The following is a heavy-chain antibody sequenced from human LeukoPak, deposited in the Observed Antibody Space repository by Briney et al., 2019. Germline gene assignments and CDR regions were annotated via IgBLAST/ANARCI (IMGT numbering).Heavy chain of an antibody. CDR2: IYYSGSI. CDR3: ARVGGSYYYDSSGLIPFDY. Sequence: SETLSLTCTVSGGSISSYYWGWIRQPPGKGLEWIGYIYYSGSINYNPSLKSRVTISVDTSKNQFSLKLSSVTAADTAVYYCARVGGSYYYDSSGLIPFDYWGQGTLVTVSS. V-gene: IGHV4-59*01. J-gene: IGHJ4*02. D-gene: IGHD3-22*01. CDR1: GGSISSYY.